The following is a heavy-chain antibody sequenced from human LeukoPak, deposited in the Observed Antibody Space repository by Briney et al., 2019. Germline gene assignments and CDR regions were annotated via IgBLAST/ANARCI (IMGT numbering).Heavy chain of an antibody. Sequence: PGGSLRLSCAASGFTFSSHGMSWVRQVPGKGLEWVSFISSSGGNTYYADSVKGRFTISRDNSKNTLYLQMNSLRAEDTAVYYCASWNYVEYWGQGTLVTVSS. J-gene: IGHJ4*02. CDR1: GFTFSSHG. V-gene: IGHV3-23*01. CDR3: ASWNYVEY. CDR2: ISSSGGNT.